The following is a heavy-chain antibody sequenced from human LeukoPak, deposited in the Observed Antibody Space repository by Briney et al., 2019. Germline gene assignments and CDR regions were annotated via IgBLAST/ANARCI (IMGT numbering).Heavy chain of an antibody. Sequence: PSETLSLTCAVNGGSFRGYYWSWIRQPPGKGLEWIGEINHSGSTNYNPSLKSRVTISVDTSKNQFSLKLSSVTAADTAVYYCARGRYSSGWYYFDYWGQGTLVTVSS. V-gene: IGHV4-34*01. CDR3: ARGRYSSGWYYFDY. D-gene: IGHD6-19*01. J-gene: IGHJ4*02. CDR2: INHSGST. CDR1: GGSFRGYY.